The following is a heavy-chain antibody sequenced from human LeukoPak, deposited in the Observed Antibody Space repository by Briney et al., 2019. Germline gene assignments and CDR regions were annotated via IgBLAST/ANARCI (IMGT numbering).Heavy chain of an antibody. Sequence: PGGSLRLSCAPSGFTLTSYWMTWVRQAPGKGLEWVANIKHDGTEEYYVDSLKGRFTISRDNAKNSLYLQMNSLRAEDTAVYYCARHIDWKFDYWGQGTLVTVSS. CDR2: IKHDGTEE. D-gene: IGHD1-1*01. CDR1: GFTLTSYW. V-gene: IGHV3-7*01. CDR3: ARHIDWKFDY. J-gene: IGHJ4*02.